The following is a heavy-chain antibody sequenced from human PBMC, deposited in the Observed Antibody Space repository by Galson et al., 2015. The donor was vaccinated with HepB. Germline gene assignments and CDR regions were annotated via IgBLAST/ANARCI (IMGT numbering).Heavy chain of an antibody. J-gene: IGHJ6*03. CDR1: GYTFTDNY. Sequence: SVKVSCKASGYTFTDNYMHWVRQAPGQGLEWMGWINSNSGGTNHAQTFQGRVTLTRDTSISTAYMKLTRLTSDDTAVYFCARASDRHMDVWGKGTTVTVSS. CDR2: INSNSGGT. CDR3: ARASDRHMDV. V-gene: IGHV1-2*02.